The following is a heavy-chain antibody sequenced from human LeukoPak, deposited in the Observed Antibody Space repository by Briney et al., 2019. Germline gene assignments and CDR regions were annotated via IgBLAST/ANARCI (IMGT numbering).Heavy chain of an antibody. CDR3: ARRRYSGTYYYFGY. V-gene: IGHV5-51*01. J-gene: IGHJ4*02. CDR2: IYAGDSDT. CDR1: GYSFRDYW. D-gene: IGHD1-26*01. Sequence: GESLKISCEGSGYSFRDYWIGWVRQMPGEGLEWMGIIYAGDSDTRYSPSFEGQVAISADTSISTAYLHLRSLQASDTAMYYCARRRYSGTYYYFGYWGQGTLVTVSS.